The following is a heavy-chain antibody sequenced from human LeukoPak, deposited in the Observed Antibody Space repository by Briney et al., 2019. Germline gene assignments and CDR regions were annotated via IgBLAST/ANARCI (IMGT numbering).Heavy chain of an antibody. CDR2: ISSSSSYI. Sequence: EPGGSLRLSCATSGFTFSSYSMNWVRQAPGKGLEWVSPISSSSSYIYYADSVKGRFTISRDNAKNSLYLQMNSLRAEDTAVYYCARDSDWDDAFDIWGQGTMVTVFS. CDR1: GFTFSSYS. J-gene: IGHJ3*02. V-gene: IGHV3-21*01. D-gene: IGHD3-9*01. CDR3: ARDSDWDDAFDI.